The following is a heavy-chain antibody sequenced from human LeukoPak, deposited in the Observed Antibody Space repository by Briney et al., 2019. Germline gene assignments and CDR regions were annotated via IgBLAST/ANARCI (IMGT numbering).Heavy chain of an antibody. CDR2: IYTSGST. Sequence: SETLSLTCTVSGGSISSYYWSWIRQPAGKGLEWIGRIYTSGSTNYNPSLKSRVTMSVDTSKNQFSLKLSSVTAADTAVYYCARAYPASRTEYDLWSGYSDAFDIWGQGTMVTVSS. D-gene: IGHD3-3*01. V-gene: IGHV4-4*07. CDR1: GGSISSYY. J-gene: IGHJ3*02. CDR3: ARAYPASRTEYDLWSGYSDAFDI.